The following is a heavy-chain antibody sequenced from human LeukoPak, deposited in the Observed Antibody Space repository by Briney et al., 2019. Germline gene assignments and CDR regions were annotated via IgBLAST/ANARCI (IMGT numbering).Heavy chain of an antibody. CDR3: ARGNSGSYPYYYYGMDV. V-gene: IGHV4-59*01. D-gene: IGHD1-26*01. CDR2: IYYSGST. J-gene: IGHJ6*02. CDR1: GGSISSYY. Sequence: SETLSLTCIVSGGSISSYYWSWIRQPPGKGLEWIGYIYYSGSTNYNPSLKSRVTISVDTSKNQFSLKLSSVTAADTAVYYCARGNSGSYPYYYYGMDVWGQGTTVTVSS.